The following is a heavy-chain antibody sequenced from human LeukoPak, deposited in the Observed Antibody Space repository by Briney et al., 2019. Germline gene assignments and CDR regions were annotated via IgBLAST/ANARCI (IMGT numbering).Heavy chain of an antibody. CDR3: ARGLNSGSYRAPNDY. J-gene: IGHJ4*02. CDR2: ISAYDGDT. Sequence: GASVKVSCKASGYTFTNYGVSWVRQAPGQGLEWMGWISAYDGDTTYAQKLQGRVTMTTDTSTSTAYMELRSLRSDDTAVYYCARGLNSGSYRAPNDYWGQGTLVTVSS. V-gene: IGHV1-18*01. D-gene: IGHD1-26*01. CDR1: GYTFTNYG.